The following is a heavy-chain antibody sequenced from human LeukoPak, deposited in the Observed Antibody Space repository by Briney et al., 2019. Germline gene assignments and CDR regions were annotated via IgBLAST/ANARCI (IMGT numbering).Heavy chain of an antibody. Sequence: PSETLSLTFTVSGGSISSYYWSWIRQPPGKGLEWIGYIYYSGSTNYNPSLKSRVTISVDTSKNQFSLKLSSVTAADTAVYYCARLGAAAELDYWGQGTLVTVSS. J-gene: IGHJ4*02. D-gene: IGHD6-13*01. CDR1: GGSISSYY. CDR3: ARLGAAAELDY. CDR2: IYYSGST. V-gene: IGHV4-59*01.